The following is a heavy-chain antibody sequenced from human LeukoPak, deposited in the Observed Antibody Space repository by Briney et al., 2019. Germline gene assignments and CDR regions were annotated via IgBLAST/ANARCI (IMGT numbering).Heavy chain of an antibody. D-gene: IGHD4-17*01. Sequence: PGGSLRLSCVASGFTFSTSTMNWVRQAPGKGLEWVSSISSTSSNIHYADSLKGRLTISRDNAKNSLYLQMNSLRAEDTAVYYCAQITVTTFDDAFDIWGQGTMVTVSS. CDR2: ISSTSSNI. CDR1: GFTFSTST. J-gene: IGHJ3*02. V-gene: IGHV3-21*01. CDR3: AQITVTTFDDAFDI.